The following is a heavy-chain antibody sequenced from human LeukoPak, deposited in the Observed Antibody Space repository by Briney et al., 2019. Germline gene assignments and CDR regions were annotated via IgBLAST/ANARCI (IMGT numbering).Heavy chain of an antibody. J-gene: IGHJ3*01. CDR3: GRDGDYSTSGWLGTFDF. Sequence: GASVKVSCKASGFTFTSYGVSWVRQAPGQGLEWMGWISPNSGKTNYAQKLQDRLTMTTDTSASTAYMELRSLTSDDTAVYFCGRDGDYSTSGWLGTFDFGGQETMVSVSS. D-gene: IGHD6-19*01. CDR1: GFTFTSYG. CDR2: ISPNSGKT. V-gene: IGHV1-18*01.